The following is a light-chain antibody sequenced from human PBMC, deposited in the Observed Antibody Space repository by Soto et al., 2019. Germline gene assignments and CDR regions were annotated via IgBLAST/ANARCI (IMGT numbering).Light chain of an antibody. V-gene: IGKV3-11*01. J-gene: IGKJ1*01. CDR2: DAS. CDR1: QSVSSY. CDR3: QQRSNWPRT. Sequence: EIDFTQSPATLSLFPEERATLSCRASQSVSSYLAWYQQKPGKAPRLLIYDASNRATGIPARFSGSGSGTDFTLTISSLEPEDFAVYYCQQRSNWPRTFGQGTKVDIK.